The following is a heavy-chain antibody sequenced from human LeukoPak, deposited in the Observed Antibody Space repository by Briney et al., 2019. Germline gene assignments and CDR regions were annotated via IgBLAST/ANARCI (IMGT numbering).Heavy chain of an antibody. Sequence: PSETLSLTCTVSGGSISSYYWSWIRQPPGKGLEWIGYIYYSGSTNYNPSLKSRVTISVDTSKNQVSLKLSSVTAADTAVYYCARVRRLSKHFDYWGQGTLATVSS. CDR3: ARVRRLSKHFDY. J-gene: IGHJ4*02. CDR2: IYYSGST. CDR1: GGSISSYY. D-gene: IGHD3-16*02. V-gene: IGHV4-59*01.